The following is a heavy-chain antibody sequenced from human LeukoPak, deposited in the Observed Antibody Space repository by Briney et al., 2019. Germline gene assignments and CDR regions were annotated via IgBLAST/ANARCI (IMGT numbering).Heavy chain of an antibody. CDR1: GFTVSRNY. J-gene: IGHJ4*02. D-gene: IGHD3-22*01. V-gene: IGHV3-66*01. Sequence: GGSLRLSCAASGFTVSRNYMTWVRQAPGKGLEWVSVIYSGGNTYYADSVKGRFTISRDNSKNTLYLQMNSLRAEDTAVYYRARAVIIGDTDYFDYWGPGTLVTVSS. CDR3: ARAVIIGDTDYFDY. CDR2: IYSGGNT.